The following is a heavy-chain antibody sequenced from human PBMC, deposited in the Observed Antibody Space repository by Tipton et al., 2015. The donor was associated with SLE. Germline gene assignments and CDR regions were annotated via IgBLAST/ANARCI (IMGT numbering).Heavy chain of an antibody. J-gene: IGHJ4*02. CDR1: GGSITNSY. Sequence: TLSLTCTVSGGSITNSYWSWIRQPPGKGLEWIGYMYYTGDTNYNPSLRSRVTISVDTSKNQFSLKLRSVTAADTAVYYCARDLGLYCSRTSCYGDNYFRYWGQGSLVTVSS. V-gene: IGHV4-59*12. CDR2: MYYTGDT. D-gene: IGHD2-2*01. CDR3: ARDLGLYCSRTSCYGDNYFRY.